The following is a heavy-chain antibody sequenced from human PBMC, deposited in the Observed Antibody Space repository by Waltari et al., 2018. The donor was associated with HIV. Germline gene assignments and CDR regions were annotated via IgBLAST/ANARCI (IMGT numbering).Heavy chain of an antibody. CDR1: GDTLRNYA. CDR3: TRAERVCAYESTPFEN. Sequence: QVQLVQSGAEVKKPGSPVNVSCKASGDTLRNYAFNWIRQAPGQGREWMGGINHVHGTNTYAQNFQGRLTLTAADSTSTVSMELTNLRSDDTALYYCTRAERVCAYESTPFENWGQGTLVTDSS. CDR2: INHVHGTN. D-gene: IGHD5-12*01. V-gene: IGHV1-69*13. J-gene: IGHJ4*02.